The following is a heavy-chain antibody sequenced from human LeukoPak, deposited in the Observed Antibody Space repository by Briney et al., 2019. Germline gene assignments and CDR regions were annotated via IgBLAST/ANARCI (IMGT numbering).Heavy chain of an antibody. D-gene: IGHD6-19*01. CDR2: IIPIFGTA. V-gene: IGHV1-69*05. Sequence: SVKVSCKASGGTFSSYAISWVRQAPGQGLEWMGGIIPIFGTANYAQKFQGRVTITTDESTSTAYMELSSLRAEDTAVYYCAKDRVYSSGWYGYWGQGTLVTVSS. J-gene: IGHJ4*02. CDR3: AKDRVYSSGWYGY. CDR1: GGTFSSYA.